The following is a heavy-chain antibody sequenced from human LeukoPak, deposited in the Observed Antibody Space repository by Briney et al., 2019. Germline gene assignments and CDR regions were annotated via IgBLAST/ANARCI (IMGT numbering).Heavy chain of an antibody. CDR1: GGSISSGGYS. CDR3: ARVDGDYDTPFADY. V-gene: IGHV4-30-2*01. Sequence: SQTLSLTCAVSGGSISSGGYSWSWIRQPPGKGLEWIGYIYRSGSTYYNPSLKSRVTISVDRSKNQFSLKLSSVTAADTAVYYCARVDGDYDTPFADYWGQGTLVTVSS. CDR2: IYRSGST. J-gene: IGHJ4*02. D-gene: IGHD3-22*01.